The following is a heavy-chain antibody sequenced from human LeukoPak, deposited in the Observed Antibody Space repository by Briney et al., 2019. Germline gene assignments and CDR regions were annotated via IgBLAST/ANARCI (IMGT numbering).Heavy chain of an antibody. CDR1: GGTFSSYA. J-gene: IGHJ6*02. CDR3: ARRIAADLLSYGMDV. Sequence: SVKVSCKASGGTFSSYAISWVRQAPGQGLEWMGGIIPIFGTANYAQKFQGRVTITADEFTSTAYMELSSLRSEDTAVYYCARRIAADLLSYGMDVWGQGTTVTVSS. D-gene: IGHD6-13*01. V-gene: IGHV1-69*01. CDR2: IIPIFGTA.